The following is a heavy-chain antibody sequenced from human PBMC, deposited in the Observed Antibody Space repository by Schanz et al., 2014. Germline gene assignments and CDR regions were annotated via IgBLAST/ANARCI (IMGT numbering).Heavy chain of an antibody. Sequence: VQLLESGGGLVQPGRSRRLSCAASGFAFRSYAMHWVRQAPGKGLEWAALISHDGNNKHYEDSVEGRFTISRDNSKSMLFLEMSSLRVEDTAVYYCVREDNYPSFLGYYYYMDVWGKGTAVTVSS. CDR1: GFAFRSYA. V-gene: IGHV3-30-3*01. CDR3: VREDNYPSFLGYYYYMDV. CDR2: ISHDGNNK. J-gene: IGHJ6*03. D-gene: IGHD3-10*01.